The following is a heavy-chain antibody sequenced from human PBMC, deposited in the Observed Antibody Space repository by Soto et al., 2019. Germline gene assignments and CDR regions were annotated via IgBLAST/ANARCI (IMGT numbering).Heavy chain of an antibody. CDR2: IYWDGYK. Sequence: QITLKESGPTLVKPTQTLTLTCAFSGFSLRTSGVGVGWIRQPPGKALEWLALIYWDGYKHYSPSLKSRLTITGDTSKNQVVLTLTNMDPVDTAPYYCAHKGGGDRILDYWGQGTLVTVSS. D-gene: IGHD3-16*01. CDR1: GFSLRTSGVG. V-gene: IGHV2-5*02. CDR3: AHKGGGDRILDY. J-gene: IGHJ4*02.